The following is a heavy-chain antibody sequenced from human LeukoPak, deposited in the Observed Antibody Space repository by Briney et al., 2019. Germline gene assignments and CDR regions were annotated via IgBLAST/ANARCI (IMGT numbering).Heavy chain of an antibody. CDR1: GGSITSGSYY. D-gene: IGHD2-2*01. J-gene: IGHJ5*02. CDR3: VARLGYCSGTSCYESDP. V-gene: IGHV4-39*01. Sequence: PSETLSLTCTVSGGSITSGSYYWGWIRQPPGKGLEWIGSVYDSGSTYYNPSLKNRGTMSVDTSKNQFSLKLSSVTAADTAIYYCVARLGYCSGTSCYESDPWGQGTLVTVSS. CDR2: VYDSGST.